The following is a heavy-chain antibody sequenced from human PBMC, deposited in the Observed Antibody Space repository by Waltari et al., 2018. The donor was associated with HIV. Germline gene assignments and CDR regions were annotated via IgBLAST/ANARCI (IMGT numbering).Heavy chain of an antibody. CDR3: ARDKAPYSSSSAVDY. D-gene: IGHD6-6*01. CDR2: INYDGSNK. CDR1: GFTFGRYG. J-gene: IGHJ4*02. Sequence: VQLMASGGGVVQPGKSLSLSCATSGFTFGRYGTHWVRQAPGQGLEWVAVINYDGSNKFYAESVKGRFLISRDNSKNTLFLQMNSLRDEDTGLYYCARDKAPYSSSSAVDYWGQGTLVTVS. V-gene: IGHV3-33*01.